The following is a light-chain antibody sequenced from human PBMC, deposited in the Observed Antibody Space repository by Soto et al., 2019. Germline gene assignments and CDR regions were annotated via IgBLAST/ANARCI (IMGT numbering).Light chain of an antibody. Sequence: QSVLTQPASVSGSPGQSITISCTGTSSDVGGYNYVSWYQQHPGKAPKLMIYEVSNRPSGVSNRFSGSKSGNTASLTISGLQAEDEADYYRSSYTSSSIHFVFGTGTKVTVL. J-gene: IGLJ1*01. CDR2: EVS. CDR1: SSDVGGYNY. V-gene: IGLV2-14*01. CDR3: SSYTSSSIHFV.